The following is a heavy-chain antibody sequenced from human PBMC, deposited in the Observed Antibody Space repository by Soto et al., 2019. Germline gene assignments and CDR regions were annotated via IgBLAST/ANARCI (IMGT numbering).Heavy chain of an antibody. CDR1: GFTFSSYS. CDR3: AKEGDLIGYNYGSCFDY. D-gene: IGHD5-18*01. J-gene: IGHJ4*02. V-gene: IGHV3-23*01. Sequence: GGSLRLSCAASGFTFSSYSMSWVRQAPGKGLEWVSAITGSGGSTYYADSVKGRFTISRENSKNTLYLQMNSLRAEDTAVYYCAKEGDLIGYNYGSCFDYWGQGTLVTVSS. CDR2: ITGSGGST.